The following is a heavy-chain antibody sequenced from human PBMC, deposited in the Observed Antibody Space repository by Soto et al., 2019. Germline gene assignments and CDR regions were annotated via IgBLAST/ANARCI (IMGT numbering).Heavy chain of an antibody. CDR3: ARDPSEGRVGNWFES. J-gene: IGHJ5*01. CDR2: ISSSMSYV. CDR1: GFTFSRYG. D-gene: IGHD2-2*01. V-gene: IGHV3-21*06. Sequence: EVQLVESGGGLVKPGGSLRLSCAASGFTFSRYGMNWLRQAPGKGLEWVASISSSMSYVYYADSVKGRFSTSRDNAKNILYLEMYALRTEDTAVYYCARDPSEGRVGNWFESWGQGTLVTVSS.